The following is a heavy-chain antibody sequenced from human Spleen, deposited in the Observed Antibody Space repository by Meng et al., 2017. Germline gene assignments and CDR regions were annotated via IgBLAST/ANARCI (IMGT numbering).Heavy chain of an antibody. V-gene: IGHV3-23*01. CDR2: ISISGDKT. CDR1: GFTFSSYW. CDR3: AKEEVPNDY. Sequence: GESLKISCAASGFTFSSYWMSWVRQAPGKGLEWVSGISISGDKTYYADSVKGRFTISRDNSKNTVYLHMDVLRVEDTALYYCAKEEVPNDYWGRGTLVTVSS. D-gene: IGHD3-10*01. J-gene: IGHJ4*02.